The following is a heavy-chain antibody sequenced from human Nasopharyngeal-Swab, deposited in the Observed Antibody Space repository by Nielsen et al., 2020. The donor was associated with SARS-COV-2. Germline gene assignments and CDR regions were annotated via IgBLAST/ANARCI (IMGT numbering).Heavy chain of an antibody. J-gene: IGHJ3*02. Sequence: GESLKISCKGSGYSFSTYWIGWVRQMPGKGLEWVGFIYPDDSATSYSPSFQGQATISADKSINTAFLQWSSLKASDSGMYYCARTRWRGGSSSDAFDIWGQGTMVTVSS. CDR3: ARTRWRGGSSSDAFDI. V-gene: IGHV5-51*01. D-gene: IGHD2-15*01. CDR1: GYSFSTYW. CDR2: IYPDDSAT.